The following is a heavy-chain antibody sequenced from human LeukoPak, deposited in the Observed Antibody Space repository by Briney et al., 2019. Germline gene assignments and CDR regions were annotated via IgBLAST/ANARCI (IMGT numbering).Heavy chain of an antibody. J-gene: IGHJ4*02. CDR1: GFTFSSYA. CDR3: AKGGSRGATPYYFDY. V-gene: IGHV3-23*01. CDR2: ISDSGGNT. Sequence: PGGSLRLSCAASGFTFSSYAMSWVRQAPGKGLEWVSAISDSGGNTYYADSVKGRFTISRDNSKNTLYLQMNSLRAEDTAVYFCAKGGSRGATPYYFDYWGQGTLVTASS. D-gene: IGHD1-26*01.